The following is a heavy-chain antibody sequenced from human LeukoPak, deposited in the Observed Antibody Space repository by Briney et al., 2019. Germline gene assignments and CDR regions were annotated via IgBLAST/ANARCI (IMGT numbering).Heavy chain of an antibody. D-gene: IGHD1-1*01. V-gene: IGHV3-53*01. CDR1: GFTVSDNY. Sequence: PGGSLRLSCAASGFTVSDNYTSWVRQAPGKGLEWVSAISGGGSTYYADSVKGRFIISRDNSKNTVYLQLNSLRAEDTAVYYCARYDARYGMDVWGQGTTVTVSS. CDR2: ISGGGST. CDR3: ARYDARYGMDV. J-gene: IGHJ6*02.